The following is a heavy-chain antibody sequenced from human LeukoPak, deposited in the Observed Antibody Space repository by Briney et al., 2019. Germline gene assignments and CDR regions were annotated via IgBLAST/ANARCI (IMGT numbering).Heavy chain of an antibody. CDR1: GGSISSYY. V-gene: IGHV4-4*07. D-gene: IGHD3-3*01. CDR2: IYTSGST. J-gene: IGHJ4*02. Sequence: PSETLSLTCTVSGGSISSYYWSWIRQPAGKGLEWIGRIYTSGSTNYNPSLKSRVTMSVDTSKNQFSLKLSSVTAADTAVYYCARAPLRFLEWLLHDFDYWGQGTLVTVSS. CDR3: ARAPLRFLEWLLHDFDY.